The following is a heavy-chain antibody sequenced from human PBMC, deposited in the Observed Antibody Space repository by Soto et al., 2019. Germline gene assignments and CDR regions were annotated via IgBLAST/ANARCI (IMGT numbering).Heavy chain of an antibody. CDR2: IYHSGST. V-gene: IGHV4-4*02. Sequence: QVQLQESGPGLVKPSGTLSLTCAVSSGSISSTYWWSGVRQPPGKGLEWMGEIYHSGSTMYSPSLRRRVTISLDKSKKQVSLKVKSVTAADTAVYYWARLSLHRGGDYCDYYGYCDLWGRGTPVTVSP. J-gene: IGHJ2*01. D-gene: IGHD4-17*01. CDR3: ARLSLHRGGDYCDYYGYCDL. CDR1: SGSISSTYW.